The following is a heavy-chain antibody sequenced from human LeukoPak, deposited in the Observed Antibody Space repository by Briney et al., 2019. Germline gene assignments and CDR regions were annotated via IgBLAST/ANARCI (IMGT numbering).Heavy chain of an antibody. CDR3: SRGSGSGWYWYFDL. CDR1: GFTFRNYA. Sequence: GGSLRLSCAASGFTFRNYAMRSVRQAPGKGLESASGLREGGNALYHADSVKGRFTIFRDNSKNTLYLQMSSLRAEDTAIHYCSRGSGSGWYWYFDLWGRGTLVTVSS. CDR2: LREGGNAL. V-gene: IGHV3-23*01. D-gene: IGHD6-19*01. J-gene: IGHJ2*01.